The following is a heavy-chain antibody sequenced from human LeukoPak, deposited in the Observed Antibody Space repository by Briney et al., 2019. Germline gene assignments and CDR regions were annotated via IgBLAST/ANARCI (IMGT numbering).Heavy chain of an antibody. CDR3: ARVRKGTYYDFWSGTHYFDY. J-gene: IGHJ4*02. D-gene: IGHD3-3*01. V-gene: IGHV4-34*01. CDR1: GYSMSSGYY. Sequence: SETLSLTCTVSGYSMSSGYYWSWIRQPPGKGLEWIGEINHSGSTNYNPSLKSRVTISVDTSKNQFSLKLSSVTAADTAVYYCARVRKGTYYDFWSGTHYFDYWGQGTLVTVSS. CDR2: INHSGST.